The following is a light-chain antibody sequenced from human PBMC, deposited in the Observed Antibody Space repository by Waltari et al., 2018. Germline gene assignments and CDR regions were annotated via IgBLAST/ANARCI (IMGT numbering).Light chain of an antibody. Sequence: EIVLTQSPATLSLSPGERATLSCRASQSVSSYVAWYQQKPGQAPSLLIYDASNRATGIPARFSGSGSGTDFTLTISSLEPEDFAVYYCQQRSNWPLTFGGGTKVEIK. V-gene: IGKV3-11*01. J-gene: IGKJ4*01. CDR2: DAS. CDR1: QSVSSY. CDR3: QQRSNWPLT.